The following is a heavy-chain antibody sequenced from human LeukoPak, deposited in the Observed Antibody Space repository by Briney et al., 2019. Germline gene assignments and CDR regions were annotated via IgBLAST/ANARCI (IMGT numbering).Heavy chain of an antibody. Sequence: SETLSLTCTVSGGSISSYYWSWIRQPPGKGLEWIGNIYYSGSAYYNPSLKSRVTMSVDTSKNQFSLKLSSVTAADTAVYYCARKPIVNSAWYYFDYWGQGTLVTVSS. CDR3: ARKPIVNSAWYYFDY. CDR2: IYYSGSA. D-gene: IGHD3-22*01. V-gene: IGHV4-59*04. J-gene: IGHJ4*02. CDR1: GGSISSYY.